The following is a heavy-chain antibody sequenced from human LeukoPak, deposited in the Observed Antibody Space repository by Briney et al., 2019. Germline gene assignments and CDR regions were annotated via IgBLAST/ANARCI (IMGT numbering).Heavy chain of an antibody. CDR3: ARGSVAGNHAFDI. D-gene: IGHD6-19*01. CDR2: ISSSGSTI. Sequence: KPGGSLRLSCAASGFTFSDYYMSWIRQAPGKGLEWVSYISSSGSTIYYADSVKGRFTISRDNAKNSLYLQMNSLRAEGTAVYYCARGSVAGNHAFDIWGQGTVVTVSS. CDR1: GFTFSDYY. J-gene: IGHJ3*02. V-gene: IGHV3-11*04.